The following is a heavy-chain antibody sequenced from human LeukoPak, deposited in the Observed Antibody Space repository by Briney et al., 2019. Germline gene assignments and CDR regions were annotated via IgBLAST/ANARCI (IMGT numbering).Heavy chain of an antibody. CDR1: GGSMSSYY. V-gene: IGHV4-59*01. Sequence: SETLSLTCSVSGGSMSSYYWSWIRQPPGKGLEWIGYIYYSGSTNYNPSLKSRVTISVDTSKNQFSLKLSSVTAADTAVYYCAGGSDYGDYSVHYWGQGTLVTVSS. CDR2: IYYSGST. J-gene: IGHJ4*02. CDR3: AGGSDYGDYSVHY. D-gene: IGHD4-17*01.